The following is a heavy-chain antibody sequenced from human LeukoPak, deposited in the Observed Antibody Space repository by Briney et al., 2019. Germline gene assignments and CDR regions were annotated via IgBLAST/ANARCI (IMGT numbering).Heavy chain of an antibody. Sequence: GGSLRLSCAASGFTLSSYEMNWVRQAPGKGLEWVSYISFSGSNIYYADSVKGRFTMSRDNAKNSLFLQMNSLRAEDTAVYYCAREPPAYCGGDCYSTLGGPWGQGTLATVSS. CDR1: GFTLSSYE. CDR2: ISFSGSNI. CDR3: AREPPAYCGGDCYSTLGGP. V-gene: IGHV3-48*03. D-gene: IGHD2-21*02. J-gene: IGHJ5*02.